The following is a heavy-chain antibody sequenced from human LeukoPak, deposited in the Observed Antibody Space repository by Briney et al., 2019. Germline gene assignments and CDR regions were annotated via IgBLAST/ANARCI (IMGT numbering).Heavy chain of an antibody. D-gene: IGHD1-26*01. CDR2: IYTSGST. J-gene: IGHJ4*02. CDR1: GGSITSFY. CDR3: ARWSSGSLDY. Sequence: SETLSLTCTVSGGSITSFYWSWIRQPAGKGLEWIGRIYTSGSTNFNPSLKSRVTMSVATPRNQFSLKLSSVTAADTAVYYCARWSSGSLDYWGQGTLVTVSS. V-gene: IGHV4-4*07.